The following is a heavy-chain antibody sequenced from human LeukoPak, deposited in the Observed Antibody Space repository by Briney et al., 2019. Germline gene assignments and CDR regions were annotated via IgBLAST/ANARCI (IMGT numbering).Heavy chain of an antibody. CDR1: GYNLTGYY. J-gene: IGHJ3*02. Sequence: ASVKVSCKASGYNLTGYYMHWVRQAPGRGLEWMGRINPNSGGTKYAQKFRGRVTMTRDTSISTAYMELSRLRSDDTAVYYCARDFSSGWYPKDVFDIWGQGTMVTVSS. CDR3: ARDFSSGWYPKDVFDI. D-gene: IGHD6-19*01. V-gene: IGHV1-2*06. CDR2: INPNSGGT.